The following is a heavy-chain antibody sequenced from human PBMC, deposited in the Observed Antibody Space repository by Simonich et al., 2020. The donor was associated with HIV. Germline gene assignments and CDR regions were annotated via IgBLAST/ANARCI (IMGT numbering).Heavy chain of an antibody. D-gene: IGHD1-26*01. Sequence: QVQLVESGGGVVQPGRSLRLSCSASGFTFSSYGMHWVRQAPGKGLEWVAVIWYDGSNKYYADSVKGRFTISRDNSKNTLYLQMNSLRAEDTAVYYCAREAYSFDYWGQGTLVTVSS. J-gene: IGHJ4*02. CDR1: GFTFSSYG. CDR3: AREAYSFDY. CDR2: IWYDGSNK. V-gene: IGHV3-33*01.